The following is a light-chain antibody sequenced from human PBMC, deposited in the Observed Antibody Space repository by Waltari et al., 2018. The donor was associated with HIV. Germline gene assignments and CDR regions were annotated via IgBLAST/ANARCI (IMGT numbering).Light chain of an antibody. CDR1: QSVSSY. V-gene: IGKV3-11*01. J-gene: IGKJ3*01. CDR2: DAS. Sequence: EIVLTPSPATLSWSPGERATLSCRASQSVSSYLAWYQQKPGQAPRLLIYDASNRATGIPARFSGSGSGTDFTLTISSLEPEDFAVYYCQQRSNWPPFTFGPGTKVDIK. CDR3: QQRSNWPPFT.